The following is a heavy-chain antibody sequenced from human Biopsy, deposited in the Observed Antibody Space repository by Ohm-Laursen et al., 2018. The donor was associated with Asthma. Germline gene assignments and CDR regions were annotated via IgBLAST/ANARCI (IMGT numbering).Heavy chain of an antibody. J-gene: IGHJ4*02. CDR2: IYHSGST. D-gene: IGHD5-24*01. CDR3: ARVKDGYNFDY. V-gene: IGHV4-30-2*01. CDR1: GGSISSGGYS. Sequence: SQTLSLTCAVSGGSISSGGYSWSWIRQPPGKGLEWIGYIYHSGSTYYNPSPKSRVTISVDRSKNQFSLKLSSVTAADTAVYYCARVKDGYNFDYWGQGTLVTVSS.